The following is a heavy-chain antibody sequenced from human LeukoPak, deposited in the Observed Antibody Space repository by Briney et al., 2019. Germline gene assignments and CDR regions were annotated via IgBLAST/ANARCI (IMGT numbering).Heavy chain of an antibody. CDR1: GFTFSSYA. Sequence: PGGSLRLSCAASGFTFSSYAMSWVRQAPGKGLEWVSAISGSGGSTYYADSVKGRFTISRDNSKNTLYLQMNSLRAEDTAVYYCAKPQLPTPSYYYYYMDVWGKGTTVTVSS. CDR3: AKPQLPTPSYYYYYMDV. CDR2: ISGSGGST. D-gene: IGHD2-2*01. V-gene: IGHV3-23*01. J-gene: IGHJ6*03.